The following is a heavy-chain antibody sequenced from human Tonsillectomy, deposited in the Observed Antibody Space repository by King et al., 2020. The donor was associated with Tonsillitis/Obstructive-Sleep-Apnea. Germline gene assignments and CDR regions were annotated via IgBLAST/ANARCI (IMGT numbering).Heavy chain of an antibody. D-gene: IGHD2-2*01. J-gene: IGHJ4*02. CDR3: ATTLALLVPPAYRGFDY. CDR1: GYTLTELS. V-gene: IGHV1-24*01. CDR2: FDPEDGET. Sequence: AQLVQSGAEVKKPGASVKVTCKVSGYTLTELSMHWVRQAPGKGLEWMGGFDPEDGETIYAQKFQGSVTMTEDTSTATSYMELGGLRFEDTAMYYCATTLALLVPPAYRGFDYWGQGTLVTVSS.